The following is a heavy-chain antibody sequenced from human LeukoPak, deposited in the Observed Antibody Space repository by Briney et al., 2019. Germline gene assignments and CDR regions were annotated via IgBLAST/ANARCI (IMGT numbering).Heavy chain of an antibody. J-gene: IGHJ4*02. CDR3: ARPSGSVTIFGVVDYFDY. V-gene: IGHV3-30*04. Sequence: GRSLRLSCVVSGFTSTNYGMHWVRQAPGKGLDWVASIAYEGSNENYAESVKGRFTISRDNSKNTLYLQLNSLRAEDTAVYYCARPSGSVTIFGVVDYFDYWGQGSLVTVSS. CDR1: GFTSTNYG. CDR2: IAYEGSNE. D-gene: IGHD3-3*01.